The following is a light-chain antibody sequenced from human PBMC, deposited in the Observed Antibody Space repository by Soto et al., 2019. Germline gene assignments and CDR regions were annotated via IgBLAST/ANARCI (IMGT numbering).Light chain of an antibody. CDR3: QQYSNWPPT. J-gene: IGKJ5*01. Sequence: IILTQSPATLTLSPGDRATLSCRASQSISSYLSWYQQKPGQAPRPVIYDTSNRATDTPARFSGSGSGTDFTLTISSLEPEDFAVYYCQQYSNWPPTFGQGTRLGI. CDR2: DTS. V-gene: IGKV3-11*01. CDR1: QSISSY.